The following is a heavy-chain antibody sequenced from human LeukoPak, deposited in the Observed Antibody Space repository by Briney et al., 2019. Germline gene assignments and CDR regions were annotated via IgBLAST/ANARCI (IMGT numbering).Heavy chain of an antibody. Sequence: GGSLRLSCAASGFTFSSYWMSWVRQASGKGLEWVANIKQDGSEKYYVDSVKGRFTISRDNAKNSLYLQMNSLRAEDTAVYYCARDQIVVVPAAMVYFDYWGQGTLVTVSS. J-gene: IGHJ4*02. D-gene: IGHD2-2*01. CDR2: IKQDGSEK. CDR1: GFTFSSYW. V-gene: IGHV3-7*04. CDR3: ARDQIVVVPAAMVYFDY.